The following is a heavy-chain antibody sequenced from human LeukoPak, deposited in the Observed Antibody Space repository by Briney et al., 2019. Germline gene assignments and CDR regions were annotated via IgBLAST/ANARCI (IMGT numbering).Heavy chain of an antibody. D-gene: IGHD3-3*01. Sequence: PGGSLRLSCAASAFTFSSYSMNWVRQAPGKGLEWVSSISTSSSYIYYADSVKGRFTVSRDNSKNTLYLQMNSLRAEDTAVYYCAKEHDLWHEEGNWFDPWGQGTLVTVSS. J-gene: IGHJ5*02. CDR3: AKEHDLWHEEGNWFDP. CDR2: ISTSSSYI. CDR1: AFTFSSYS. V-gene: IGHV3-21*04.